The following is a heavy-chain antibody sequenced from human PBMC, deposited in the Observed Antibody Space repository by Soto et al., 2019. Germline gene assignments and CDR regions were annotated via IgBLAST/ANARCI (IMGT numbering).Heavy chain of an antibody. CDR3: ATLGYCSGGNCFETVLLDN. CDR1: GGTFSTYT. J-gene: IGHJ4*02. CDR2: IIPIFGIT. D-gene: IGHD2-15*01. Sequence: SVKVSCKASGGTFSTYTFSWVRQAPGQGLEWMGRIIPIFGITNYAQRFQGRVTISADTSTSTAYMDPSSLRSEDTAVYYCATLGYCSGGNCFETVLLDNWGQGTLVTVSS. V-gene: IGHV1-69*02.